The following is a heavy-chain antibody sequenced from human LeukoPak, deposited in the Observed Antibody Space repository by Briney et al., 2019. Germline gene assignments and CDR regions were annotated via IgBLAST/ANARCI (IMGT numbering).Heavy chain of an antibody. V-gene: IGHV4-34*01. J-gene: IGHJ4*02. CDR2: INHSGST. Sequence: SETLSLTCAVYGGSFSGYYWSWIRQPPGKGLEWIGEINHSGSTNYNPSLKSRVTISVDTSKNQFSLKLSSVTAADTAVYYCARVPHYYDSSGYHRTAGYWGQETLVTVSS. CDR1: GGSFSGYY. D-gene: IGHD3-22*01. CDR3: ARVPHYYDSSGYHRTAGY.